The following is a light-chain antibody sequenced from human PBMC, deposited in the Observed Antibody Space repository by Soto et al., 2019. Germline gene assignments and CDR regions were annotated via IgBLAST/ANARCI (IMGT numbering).Light chain of an antibody. CDR1: QTFGNTF. J-gene: IGKJ2*01. CDR2: GAS. CDR3: QQYGSSPYT. Sequence: ETVLTQSPGTLSLSPGERATLSCRASQTFGNTFLAWYQQKPGQAPRLLIYGASDRATGIPDRFSGSGSGTDFTLTISRLEPEDFAVYYCQQYGSSPYTFGQGTKLEIK. V-gene: IGKV3-20*01.